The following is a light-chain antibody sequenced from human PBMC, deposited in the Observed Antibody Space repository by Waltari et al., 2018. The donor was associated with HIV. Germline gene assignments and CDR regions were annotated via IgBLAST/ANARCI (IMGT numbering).Light chain of an antibody. J-gene: IGLJ3*02. CDR2: EVT. CDR1: SSDVGSYNR. Sequence: QSALTQPASVSGSPGQSITISCTVTSSDVGSYNRVSWYQQYPGKAPKLIIYEVTKRPSGVSNRFSGSKSGNTASLTRSGLQADDEADYYCSSDAGARVFGGGTNLIVL. V-gene: IGLV2-23*02. CDR3: SSDAGARV.